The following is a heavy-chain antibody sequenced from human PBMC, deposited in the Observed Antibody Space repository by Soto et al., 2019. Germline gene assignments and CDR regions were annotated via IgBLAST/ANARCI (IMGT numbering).Heavy chain of an antibody. V-gene: IGHV3-9*01. Sequence: EMQLVESGGGLAQPGRSLRLSCAASGFIFDDYAMHWVRQAPGRGLQWVSGISWNSGSIGYADSVKGRFTISRDNXKXPXXLHMNSLRAEDTALYSCAAGGGYDMLTGYYPYFDYWGQGALVTVSS. CDR1: GFIFDDYA. D-gene: IGHD3-9*01. J-gene: IGHJ4*02. CDR2: ISWNSGSI. CDR3: AAGGGYDMLTGYYPYFDY.